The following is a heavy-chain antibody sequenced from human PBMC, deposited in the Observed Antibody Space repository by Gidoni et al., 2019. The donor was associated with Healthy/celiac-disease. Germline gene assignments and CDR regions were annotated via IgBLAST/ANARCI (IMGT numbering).Heavy chain of an antibody. CDR3: AKPWSGSFRWYYMDV. V-gene: IGHV3-23*01. Sequence: EVQLLESGGGLVQPGGSLRLSCAASGFTFSSYAMSWVRQAPGKGLEWVSAISGSGGSKYYADSVKGRFTISRDNSKNTLYLQMNSLRAEDTAVYYCAKPWSGSFRWYYMDVWGKGTTVTVSS. J-gene: IGHJ6*03. CDR2: ISGSGGSK. D-gene: IGHD3-3*01. CDR1: GFTFSSYA.